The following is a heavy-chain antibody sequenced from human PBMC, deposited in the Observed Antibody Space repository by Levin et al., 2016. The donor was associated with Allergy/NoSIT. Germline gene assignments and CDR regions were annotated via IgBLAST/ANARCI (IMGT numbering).Heavy chain of an antibody. CDR2: IRISGSET. V-gene: IGHV3-48*01. CDR1: GFTFSHYG. J-gene: IGHJ4*02. D-gene: IGHD1-26*01. CDR3: ARDRGGTYCDY. Sequence: GESLKISCAASGFTFSHYGMNWVRQAPGKGLEWVAFIRISGSETYYADSVKGRFTVSRDDAKNTLYLQMNSLRAEDSAVYSCARDRGGTYCDYWGQGTLVTVSS.